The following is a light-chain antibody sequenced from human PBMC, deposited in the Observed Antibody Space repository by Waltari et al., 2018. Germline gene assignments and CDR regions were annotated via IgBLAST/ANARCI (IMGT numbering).Light chain of an antibody. J-gene: IGLJ2*01. CDR1: TSNIGSYH. V-gene: IGLV1-47*01. CDR2: RNN. Sequence: QSVLTQPPSASGTPGQRVTISCSGSTSNIGSYHVYWYQQLPGTAPKLLIYRNNQLPLGGPGRFVGPKAGTSASPAIRGLRSGDETDYYWAAWDDNLSCPVFGGGTKLTVL. CDR3: AAWDDNLSCPV.